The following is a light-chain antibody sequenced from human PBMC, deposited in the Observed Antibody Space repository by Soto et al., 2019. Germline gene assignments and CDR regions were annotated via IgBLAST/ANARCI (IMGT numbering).Light chain of an antibody. V-gene: IGLV2-14*01. CDR2: DVS. CDR1: SSDVGGYNY. CDR3: SSYTSSSTDVV. J-gene: IGLJ2*01. Sequence: QSVLTQPASVSGSPGQSITISCTGTSSDVGGYNYVSWYQQHPGKAPKLMIYDVSNRPSGVSNRFSGSKSGNTASLTISGLQAEDEADYYCSSYTSSSTDVVLGGGTKLTVL.